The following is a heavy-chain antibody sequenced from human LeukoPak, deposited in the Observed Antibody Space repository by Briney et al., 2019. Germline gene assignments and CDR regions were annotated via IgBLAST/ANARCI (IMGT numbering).Heavy chain of an antibody. CDR3: AGAKIGVAGFFDN. CDR1: GGSFSGYY. Sequence: PSETLSLTCAVYGGSFSGYYWSWIRQPPGKGLEWIGYMYYSGSTNYNPSLKSRVTISVDTSKNQFSLKLTSVTAADTAVYYCAGAKIGVAGFFDNWGQGTLVTVSS. J-gene: IGHJ4*02. V-gene: IGHV4-59*08. CDR2: MYYSGST. D-gene: IGHD6-19*01.